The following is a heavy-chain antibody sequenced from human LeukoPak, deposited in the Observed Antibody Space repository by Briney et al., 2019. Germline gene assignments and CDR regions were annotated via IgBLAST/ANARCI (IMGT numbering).Heavy chain of an antibody. D-gene: IGHD3-10*01. CDR3: TRARGSTYYYSMDV. Sequence: GGSLRLSCAASGFTFSDYYMSWIRQAPGKGLEWVSYISSSGSTIYYADSVKGRFTISRDNAKNSLYLQMNSLRAEDTALYYCTRARGSTYYYSMDVWGQGTTVTVSS. J-gene: IGHJ6*02. V-gene: IGHV3-11*01. CDR1: GFTFSDYY. CDR2: ISSSGSTI.